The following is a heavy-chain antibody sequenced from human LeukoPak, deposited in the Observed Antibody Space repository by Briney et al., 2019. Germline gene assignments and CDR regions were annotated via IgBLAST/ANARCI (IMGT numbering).Heavy chain of an antibody. CDR3: TRDNYFDSTGYTDY. J-gene: IGHJ4*02. CDR1: GGSISSYY. D-gene: IGHD3-22*01. V-gene: IGHV4-59*12. Sequence: SETLSLTCTVSGGSISSYYWGWIRQPPGKGLEWIGYIYYSGSTYYNPSLKSRVTISVDTSKKQFYLKVRSVTAADTAVYYCTRDNYFDSTGYTDYWGQETLVTVSS. CDR2: IYYSGST.